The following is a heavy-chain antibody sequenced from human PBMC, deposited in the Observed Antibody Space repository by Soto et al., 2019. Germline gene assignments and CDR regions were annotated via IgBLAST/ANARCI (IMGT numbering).Heavy chain of an antibody. J-gene: IGHJ6*02. V-gene: IGHV3-30*18. D-gene: IGHD3-22*01. Sequence: QMQLVESGGGVVQPVRSLRLSCDASGFTLSGFAMHWVRQAPGQGLEWVAVISNDGTNQYYSESVKGRFTISRDNSKNTLYLQMNNLGAEDTAVYYCAKAYYYDSSGYYDNYYAMDVWGQGTTVTVSS. CDR1: GFTLSGFA. CDR2: ISNDGTNQ. CDR3: AKAYYYDSSGYYDNYYAMDV.